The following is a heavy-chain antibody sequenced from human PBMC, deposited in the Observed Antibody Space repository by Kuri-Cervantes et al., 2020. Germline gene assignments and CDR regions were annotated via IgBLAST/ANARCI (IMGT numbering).Heavy chain of an antibody. V-gene: IGHV5-51*01. J-gene: IGHJ4*02. D-gene: IGHD3-10*01. Sequence: GESLKISCEGSGYSFTSYWIGWVRQMPGKGLEWMGIIFPGDSDTRYSPSFEGLVTIAADKSIDTAYLQWNSLKASDTAMYYCARAYGSGSSYDYWGQGTLVTVSS. CDR3: ARAYGSGSSYDY. CDR1: GYSFTSYW. CDR2: IFPGDSDT.